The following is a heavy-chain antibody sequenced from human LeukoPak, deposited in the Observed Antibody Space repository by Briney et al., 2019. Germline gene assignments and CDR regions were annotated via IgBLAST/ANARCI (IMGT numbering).Heavy chain of an antibody. D-gene: IGHD5-18*01. CDR1: GFTFSSYA. V-gene: IGHV3-23*01. CDR2: ISGSGGST. J-gene: IGHJ6*03. CDR3: AKTGRGYSYGQLEYYYYYMDV. Sequence: PGGSLRLSCAASGFTFSSYAMSWVRQAPGKGLEWGSAISGSGGSTYYADSVKGRFTISRDNSKNTLYLQMNSLRAEDTAVYYCAKTGRGYSYGQLEYYYYYMDVWGKGTTVTVSS.